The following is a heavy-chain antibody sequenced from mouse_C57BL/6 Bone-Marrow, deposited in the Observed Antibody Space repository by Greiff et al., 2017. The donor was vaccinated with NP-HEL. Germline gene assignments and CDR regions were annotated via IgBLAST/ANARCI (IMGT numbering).Heavy chain of an antibody. CDR1: GYSITSGYY. D-gene: IGHD1-1*01. J-gene: IGHJ1*03. CDR2: ISYDGSN. Sequence: EVQRVESGPGLVKPSQSLSLTCSVTGYSITSGYYWNWIRQFPGNKLEWMGYISYDGSNNYNPSLKNRISITRDTSKNQFFLKLNSVTTEDTATYYCARETITTVVATYWYFDVWGTGTTVTVSS. CDR3: ARETITTVVATYWYFDV. V-gene: IGHV3-6*01.